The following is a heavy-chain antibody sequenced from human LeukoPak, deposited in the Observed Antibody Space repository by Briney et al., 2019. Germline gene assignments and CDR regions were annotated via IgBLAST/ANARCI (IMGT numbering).Heavy chain of an antibody. CDR3: ARATFSVGALDY. CDR2: IIPTFGTA. J-gene: IGHJ4*02. CDR1: GGTFSSYA. D-gene: IGHD1-26*01. V-gene: IGHV1-69*05. Sequence: SSVKVSCKASGGTFSSYAISWVRQAPGQGLEWMGRIIPTFGTANYAQKFQGRVTITTGESTSTAYMELSSLRSEDTAVYYCARATFSVGALDYWGQGTLVTVSS.